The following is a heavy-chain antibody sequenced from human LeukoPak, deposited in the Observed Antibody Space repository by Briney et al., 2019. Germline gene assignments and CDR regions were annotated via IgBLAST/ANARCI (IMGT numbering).Heavy chain of an antibody. CDR3: ARRQDDSSLGY. CDR2: IYSSGST. V-gene: IGHV3-53*01. D-gene: IGHD3-9*01. Sequence: GGSLRLSCAASGFIVSTNYMSWVRQAPGKGLEWVSVIYSSGSTDYADSVKGRFTISRDTSENTVYLQMNSLRADDTAVYYCARRQDDSSLGYWGQGTLVTVSS. CDR1: GFIVSTNY. J-gene: IGHJ4*02.